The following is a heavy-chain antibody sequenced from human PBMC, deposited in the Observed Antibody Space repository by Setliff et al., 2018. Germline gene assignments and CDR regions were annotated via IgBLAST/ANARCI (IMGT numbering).Heavy chain of an antibody. CDR3: ARDSSSSWYRSGNGEPDAFDI. CDR2: IYHSGST. J-gene: IGHJ3*02. Sequence: SETLSLTCAVSGYSISSGYYWGWIRQPPGKGLERIGSIYHSGSTYYNPSLKSRVTISVDTSKNQFSLKLSSVTAADTAVYYCARDSSSSWYRSGNGEPDAFDIWGQGTMVTVSS. CDR1: GYSISSGYY. D-gene: IGHD6-13*01. V-gene: IGHV4-38-2*02.